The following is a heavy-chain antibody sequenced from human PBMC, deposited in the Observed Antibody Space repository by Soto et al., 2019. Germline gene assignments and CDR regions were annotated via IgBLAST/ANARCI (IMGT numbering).Heavy chain of an antibody. Sequence: SETLSLTCSVSGDSINSGNYYWGWIRQPPGKGLEWIGSIYYRGNTYYNPSLKTRVTISLDKSKSQFSLKLNSVTAADSAVYFCARLEGLATISYYFDYWGPGTLVTVSS. D-gene: IGHD3-9*01. CDR3: ARLEGLATISYYFDY. V-gene: IGHV4-39*01. J-gene: IGHJ4*02. CDR2: IYYRGNT. CDR1: GDSINSGNYY.